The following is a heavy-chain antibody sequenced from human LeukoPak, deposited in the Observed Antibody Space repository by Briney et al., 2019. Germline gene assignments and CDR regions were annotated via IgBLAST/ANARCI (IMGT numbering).Heavy chain of an antibody. Sequence: QAGGSLRLSCAASGFTFSSYEMNWVRQAPGKGLQRVSFISSSGTTIYYADSVKGRFTIFRDNAKNSLYLQMNSLRADDTAVYYCARRSTWYDFDYWGQGTLVTVSS. CDR3: ARRSTWYDFDY. J-gene: IGHJ4*02. V-gene: IGHV3-48*03. CDR1: GFTFSSYE. D-gene: IGHD6-13*01. CDR2: ISSSGTTI.